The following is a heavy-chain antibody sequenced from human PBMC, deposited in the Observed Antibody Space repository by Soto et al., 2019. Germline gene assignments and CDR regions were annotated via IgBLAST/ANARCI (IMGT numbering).Heavy chain of an antibody. J-gene: IGHJ6*02. D-gene: IGHD1-26*01. CDR3: STDIGIYGLDI. Sequence: EVQLVESGGGFVQPGGSLRLSCVASRFSFTNAWMSWVRQAPGKGPEWVGRIKSKTDVGTADYAAPVKGRFTISRDDSQNTLYLHMDSLKTEDAALYHCSTDIGIYGLDIWGQGTTVTVSS. V-gene: IGHV3-15*01. CDR2: IKSKTDVGTA. CDR1: RFSFTNAW.